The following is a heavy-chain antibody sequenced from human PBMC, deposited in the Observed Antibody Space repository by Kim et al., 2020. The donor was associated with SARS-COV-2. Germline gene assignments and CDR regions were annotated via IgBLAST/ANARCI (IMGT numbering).Heavy chain of an antibody. CDR3: ARDTPDSSSWYRDYYGMDV. CDR1: GFTFSSYW. Sequence: GGSLRLSCAASGFTFSSYWMHWVRQAPGKGLVWVSRINSDGSSTSYADSVKGRFTISRDNAKNTLYLQMNSLRAEDTAVYYCARDTPDSSSWYRDYYGMDVWGQGTTVTGSS. V-gene: IGHV3-74*01. CDR2: INSDGSST. J-gene: IGHJ6*02. D-gene: IGHD6-13*01.